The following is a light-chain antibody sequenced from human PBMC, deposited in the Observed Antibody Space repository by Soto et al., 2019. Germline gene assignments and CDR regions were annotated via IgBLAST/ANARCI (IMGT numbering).Light chain of an antibody. CDR1: SSDVGSYNL. CDR3: CSYAGSSTLGVV. Sequence: QSALTQPASVSGSPGQSITISCTGTSSDVGSYNLVSWYQQHPGKAPQLMIYEGSKRPSGVSNRFSGSKSGNTASLTSSGLQAEDEADYYCCSYAGSSTLGVVFGGGTKVTVL. V-gene: IGLV2-23*01. CDR2: EGS. J-gene: IGLJ2*01.